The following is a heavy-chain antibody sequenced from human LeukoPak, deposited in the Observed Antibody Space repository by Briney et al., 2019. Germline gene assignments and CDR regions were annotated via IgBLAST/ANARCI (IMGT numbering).Heavy chain of an antibody. J-gene: IGHJ4*02. CDR1: GYTFTGYY. CDR3: ARDGGAKRWLQSSGFDY. Sequence: ASVKVSCKASGYTFTGYYMHWVRQAPGQGLEWMGWINPNSGGTNYAQQFQGRLTMTRDTSISTAYMELSRLRSDDTAVYYCARDGGAKRWLQSSGFDYWGQGTLVTVSS. CDR2: INPNSGGT. D-gene: IGHD5-24*01. V-gene: IGHV1-2*02.